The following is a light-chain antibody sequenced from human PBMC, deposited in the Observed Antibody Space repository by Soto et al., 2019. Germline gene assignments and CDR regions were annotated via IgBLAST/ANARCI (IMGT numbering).Light chain of an antibody. V-gene: IGKV2-28*01. CDR3: QQRSNWPPWT. Sequence: LMHSNGYNYLDWYLQKPGQSPQLLIYLGSNRASGVPGRFSGSGSGRDFTLKISRVEPEDFAVYYCQQRSNWPPWTFGQGTKVDIK. CDR2: LGS. CDR1: LMHSNGYNY. J-gene: IGKJ1*01.